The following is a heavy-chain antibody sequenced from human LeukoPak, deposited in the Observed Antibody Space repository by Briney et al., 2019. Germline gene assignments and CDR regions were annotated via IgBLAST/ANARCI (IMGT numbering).Heavy chain of an antibody. CDR1: GYTFPSYY. D-gene: IGHD6-13*01. CDR3: ARGSGSSNYLADY. CDR2: INSRGGIT. Sequence: ASVTVSCKASGYTFPSYYMHWVRQAPGQGLEWMGIINSRGGITSYVQKFQGRVTMTRDTSTSTVYMELSSLRSEDTAAYYCARGSGSSNYLADYRGQGTLVTVSS. V-gene: IGHV1-46*01. J-gene: IGHJ4*02.